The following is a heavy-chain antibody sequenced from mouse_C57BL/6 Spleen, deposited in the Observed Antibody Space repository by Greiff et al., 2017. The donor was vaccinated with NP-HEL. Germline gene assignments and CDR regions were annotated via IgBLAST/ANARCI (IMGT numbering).Heavy chain of an antibody. D-gene: IGHD5-5*01. CDR3: ARQGGYLPYFDY. V-gene: IGHV5-9*01. Sequence: EVKLVESLGGLVKPGGSLKLSCAASGFTFSSYTMSWVRQTPEKRLEWVATISGGGGNTYYPDSVKGRFTISRDNAKNTLYLQMSSLRSEDTALYYCARQGGYLPYFDYWGQGTTLTVSS. J-gene: IGHJ2*01. CDR2: ISGGGGNT. CDR1: GFTFSSYT.